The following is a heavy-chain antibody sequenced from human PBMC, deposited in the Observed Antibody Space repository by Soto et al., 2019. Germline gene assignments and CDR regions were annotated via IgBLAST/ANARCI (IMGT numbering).Heavy chain of an antibody. D-gene: IGHD1-26*01. CDR3: ARTTGKQYSLSVP. CDR2: IYHSGST. CDR1: GGSISSGGYS. J-gene: IGHJ5*02. Sequence: LSLTCAVSGGSISSGGYSWSWIRQPPGKGLEWIGYIYHSGSTYYNPSLKSRVTISVDRSKNQFSLKLSSVTAADTAVYYCARTTGKQYSLSVPWGQGTLVTVFS. V-gene: IGHV4-30-2*01.